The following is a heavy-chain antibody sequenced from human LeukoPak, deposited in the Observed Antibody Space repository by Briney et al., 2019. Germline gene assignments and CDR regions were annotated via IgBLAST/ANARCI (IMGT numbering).Heavy chain of an antibody. Sequence: GGSLRLSCAASGFTFSSYGMHWVRQAPGKGLEWVAVISYDGGNKYYADSVKGRFTISRDNSKNTLYLQRNSLRAEDTAVYYYAKDQCSSTSCYSFDYWGQGTLVTVSS. CDR1: GFTFSSYG. D-gene: IGHD2-2*01. J-gene: IGHJ4*02. V-gene: IGHV3-30*18. CDR3: AKDQCSSTSCYSFDY. CDR2: ISYDGGNK.